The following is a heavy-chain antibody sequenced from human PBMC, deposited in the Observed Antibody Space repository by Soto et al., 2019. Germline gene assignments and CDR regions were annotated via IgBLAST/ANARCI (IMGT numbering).Heavy chain of an antibody. Sequence: RGCLRLSCAGSGLTLSGYAMSWVRQAPGKGLEWVSAIRGSEGTTFYADSVKGRLTISRDDSKNTLSLQMNSLRAEDTALYYCAKPPFWKSEHVSYWGQGTLVTVSS. D-gene: IGHD3-3*01. CDR2: IRGSEGTT. J-gene: IGHJ4*02. CDR1: GLTLSGYA. V-gene: IGHV3-23*01. CDR3: AKPPFWKSEHVSY.